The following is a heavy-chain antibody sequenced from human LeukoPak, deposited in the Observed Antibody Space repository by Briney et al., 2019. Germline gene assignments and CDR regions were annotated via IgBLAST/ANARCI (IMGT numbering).Heavy chain of an antibody. J-gene: IGHJ4*02. CDR1: GFTLNGYW. Sequence: PGGSLRLSCAAPGFTLNGYWMHWVRQAPGKGLVWFSRINSDGSTTSYADSVKGRFTISRDNSKNELYLQMKSLRSEDTALYYCAKDTRPSIADLFDYWGQGSLVTVSS. CDR3: AKDTRPSIADLFDY. D-gene: IGHD6-6*01. CDR2: INSDGSTT. V-gene: IGHV3-74*01.